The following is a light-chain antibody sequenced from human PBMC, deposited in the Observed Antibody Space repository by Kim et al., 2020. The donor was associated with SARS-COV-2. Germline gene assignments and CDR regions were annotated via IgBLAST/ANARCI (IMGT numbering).Light chain of an antibody. Sequence: SAGERATLSCRASESVSKSYLAWYQQKPGQAPRLLLYGASSRATGIPDRFSGSGSGTDFTITSSRVEPEDFAVYSCHQYGNSPLTFGGGTKVDIK. J-gene: IGKJ4*01. CDR1: ESVSKSY. V-gene: IGKV3-20*01. CDR3: HQYGNSPLT. CDR2: GAS.